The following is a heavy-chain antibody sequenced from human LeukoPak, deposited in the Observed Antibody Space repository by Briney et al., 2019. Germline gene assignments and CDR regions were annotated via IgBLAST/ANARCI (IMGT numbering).Heavy chain of an antibody. CDR2: IIPIFGTA. V-gene: IGHV1-69*05. D-gene: IGHD6-13*01. CDR3: ARDRGSSWPGGDY. CDR1: GGTFSSYA. Sequence: SVKVSCKASGGTFSSYAISWVRQAPGQGLEWMERIIPIFGTANYAQKFQGRVTITTDESTSTAYMELSSLRSEDTAVYYCARDRGSSWPGGDYWGQGTLVTVSS. J-gene: IGHJ4*02.